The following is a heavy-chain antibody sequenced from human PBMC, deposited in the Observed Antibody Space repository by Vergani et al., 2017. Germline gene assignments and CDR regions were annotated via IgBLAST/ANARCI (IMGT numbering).Heavy chain of an antibody. V-gene: IGHV4-61*02. D-gene: IGHD3-9*01. CDR1: GGSISSGSYY. CDR3: ARVDPYDILTGYSLGAFDI. J-gene: IGHJ3*02. Sequence: QVQLQESGPGLVKPSQTLSLTCTVSGGSISSGSYYWSWIRQPAGKGLEWIGRIYTSGSTNYNPSLKSRATISVDTSKNQFSLKLSSVTAADTAVYYCARVDPYDILTGYSLGAFDIWGQGTMVTVSS. CDR2: IYTSGST.